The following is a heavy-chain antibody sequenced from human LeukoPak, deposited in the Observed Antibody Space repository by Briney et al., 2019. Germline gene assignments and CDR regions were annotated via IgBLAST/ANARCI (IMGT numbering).Heavy chain of an antibody. Sequence: SETLSLTCAVYGGPFSGYYWSWIRQPPGKGLEWIGEINHSGSTNYNPSLKSRVTISVDTSKNQFSLKLSSVTAADTAVYYCARGLSLSRPFDYWGQGTLVTVSS. CDR3: ARGLSLSRPFDY. CDR1: GGPFSGYY. J-gene: IGHJ4*02. V-gene: IGHV4-34*01. CDR2: INHSGST.